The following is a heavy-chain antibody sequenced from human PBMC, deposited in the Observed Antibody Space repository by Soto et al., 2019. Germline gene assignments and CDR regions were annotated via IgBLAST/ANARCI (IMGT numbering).Heavy chain of an antibody. J-gene: IGHJ4*02. D-gene: IGHD2-2*01. CDR1: GGTFSSYA. CDR3: AREAGRYCSSTSCPRKYYFDY. V-gene: IGHV1-69*01. CDR2: IIPIFGTA. Sequence: QVQLVQSGAEVKKPGSSVKVSCKASGGTFSSYAISWVRQAPGQGLEWMGGIIPIFGTANYAQKFQGRVTITADESTSTAYMELSSLRSEDTAVYYCAREAGRYCSSTSCPRKYYFDYWGQGTLVTVSS.